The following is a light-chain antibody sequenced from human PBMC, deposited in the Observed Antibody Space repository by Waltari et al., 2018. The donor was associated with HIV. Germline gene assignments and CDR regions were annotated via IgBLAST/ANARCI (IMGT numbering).Light chain of an antibody. Sequence: DIQMTQSPPSLSASVGGRVTITCRPSQNIDTFVSWYQQKPGEAPRLLISGASAVQSGVPSRFSGSGSGTDFTLTISSLQPEDFATYLCLQTYITPLTFGPGTKVDVK. CDR3: LQTYITPLT. CDR1: QNIDTF. J-gene: IGKJ3*01. V-gene: IGKV1-39*01. CDR2: GAS.